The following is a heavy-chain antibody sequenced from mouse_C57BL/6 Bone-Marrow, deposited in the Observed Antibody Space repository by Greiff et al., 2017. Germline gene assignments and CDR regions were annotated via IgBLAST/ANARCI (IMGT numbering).Heavy chain of an antibody. CDR3: ARDGYYDYDGFDY. J-gene: IGHJ2*01. Sequence: EVKLVESGGGLVKPGGSLKLSCAASGFTFSSYAMYWVRQTPEKRLEWVATISDGGSYTYYPDNVKGRFTISRDNAKNNLYLQMSHMKSEDTAMYYCARDGYYDYDGFDYWGQGTTLTVSA. V-gene: IGHV5-4*01. CDR1: GFTFSSYA. CDR2: ISDGGSYT. D-gene: IGHD2-4*01.